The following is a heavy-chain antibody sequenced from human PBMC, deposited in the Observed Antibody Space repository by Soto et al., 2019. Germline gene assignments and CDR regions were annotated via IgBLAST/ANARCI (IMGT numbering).Heavy chain of an antibody. J-gene: IGHJ6*02. V-gene: IGHV3-30*18. CDR2: ISYDGSNK. CDR1: GFTFSSYG. Sequence: GGSLRLSCAASGFTFSSYGMHWVRQAPGKGLEWVAVISYDGSNKYYADSVKGRFTISRDNSKNTLYPQMNSLRAEDTAVYYCAKDKETSSSWYPYYYYGMDVWGQGTTVTVS. D-gene: IGHD6-13*01. CDR3: AKDKETSSSWYPYYYYGMDV.